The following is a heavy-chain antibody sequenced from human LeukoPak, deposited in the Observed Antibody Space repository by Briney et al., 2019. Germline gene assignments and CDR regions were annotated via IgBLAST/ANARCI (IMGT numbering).Heavy chain of an antibody. D-gene: IGHD2-2*01. CDR3: ASSGDLSTHWFDP. V-gene: IGHV1-69*13. CDR2: IIPIFGTA. CDR1: GGTFSSYA. J-gene: IGHJ5*02. Sequence: GASVKVSCKASGGTFSSYAISWVRQAPGQGLEWMGGIIPIFGTANYAQKFQGRVTITADESTSTAYMELSSLRSEDTAVYYCASSGDLSTHWFDPWGQGTLVTVSS.